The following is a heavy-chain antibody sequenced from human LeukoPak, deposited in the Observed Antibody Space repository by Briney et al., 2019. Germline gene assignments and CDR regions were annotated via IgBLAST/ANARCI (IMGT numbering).Heavy chain of an antibody. Sequence: SVKVSCKASGGTFSSYAISWVRQAPGQGLEWMGRIIPIFGTANYAQKFQGRVTITTDESTSAAYMELSSLRSEDTAVYYCARGLFAGSTSCYDYWGQGTLVTVSS. V-gene: IGHV1-69*05. CDR2: IIPIFGTA. J-gene: IGHJ4*02. CDR3: ARGLFAGSTSCYDY. CDR1: GGTFSSYA. D-gene: IGHD2-2*01.